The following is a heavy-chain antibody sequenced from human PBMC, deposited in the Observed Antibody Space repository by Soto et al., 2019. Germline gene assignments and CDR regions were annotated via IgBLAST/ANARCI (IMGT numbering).Heavy chain of an antibody. CDR2: ISSSSSNI. J-gene: IGHJ6*02. V-gene: IGHV3-21*01. CDR3: AKEVYYGEYGSHWCYGMHX. CDR1: GFTFSSYG. D-gene: IGHD3-10*01. Sequence: GGSLRLSCAASGFTFSSYGMNWVRQAPGKGLEWVSSISSSSSNIYYADSVKVRFTISRDNAKNSLYLQMNSLRAEDTAVYYCAKEVYYGEYGSHWCYGMHXWGQGTTVTVS.